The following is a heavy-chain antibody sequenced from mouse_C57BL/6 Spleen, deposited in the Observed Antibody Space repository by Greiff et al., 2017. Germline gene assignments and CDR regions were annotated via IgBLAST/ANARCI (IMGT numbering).Heavy chain of an antibody. D-gene: IGHD1-1*01. Sequence: EVKLVESGEGLVKPGGSLKLSCAASGFTFSSYAMSWVRQTPEKRLEWVAYISSGGDYIYYADTVKGRFNISRENARNTLYLQMSSLKSEDTAMYYCTRDGDGSSPYWYFDVWGTGTTVTVSS. J-gene: IGHJ1*03. CDR2: ISSGGDYI. CDR3: TRDGDGSSPYWYFDV. V-gene: IGHV5-9-1*02. CDR1: GFTFSSYA.